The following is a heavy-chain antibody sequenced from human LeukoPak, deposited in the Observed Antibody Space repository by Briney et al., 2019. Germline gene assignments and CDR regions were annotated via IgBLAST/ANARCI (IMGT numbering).Heavy chain of an antibody. CDR2: TYYRSKWYN. D-gene: IGHD5-18*01. J-gene: IGHJ2*01. V-gene: IGHV6-1*01. CDR3: TRAGSYGYYWYFDL. Sequence: SQTLSLTCAISGDSVSSNSVTWNWIRQSPSRGLEWLGRTYYRSKWYNDYAVSVKSRITINPDTSKNQFSLQLNSVTLEDTAVYYCTRAGSYGYYWYFDLWGRGTLVTVSS. CDR1: GDSVSSNSVT.